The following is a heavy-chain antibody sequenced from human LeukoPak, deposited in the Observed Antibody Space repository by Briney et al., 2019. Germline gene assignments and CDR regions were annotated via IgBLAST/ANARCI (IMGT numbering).Heavy chain of an antibody. D-gene: IGHD3-22*01. J-gene: IGHJ4*02. Sequence: QPGGSLRLSCAASGFTFSSYAMSWVRQAPGKGLEWVSAISSSGGSTYYADSVKGRFTISRDNSKNTLYLQMNSLRAEDAAVYYCAKDQAYYYDNSGYSDYWGQGTLVTVSS. CDR1: GFTFSSYA. CDR3: AKDQAYYYDNSGYSDY. V-gene: IGHV3-23*01. CDR2: ISSSGGST.